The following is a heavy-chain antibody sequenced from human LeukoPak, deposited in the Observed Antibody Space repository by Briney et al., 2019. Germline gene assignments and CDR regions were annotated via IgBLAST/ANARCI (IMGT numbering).Heavy chain of an antibody. D-gene: IGHD3-16*01. V-gene: IGHV1-2*02. CDR3: ARGAGPRGSNWFDP. J-gene: IGHJ5*02. CDR2: INPNSGGT. CDR1: GYTFTGYY. Sequence: ASVEVSCKASGYTFTGYYMHWVRQAPGQGLEWMGWINPNSGGTNYAQKFQGRVTMTRDTSISTAYMELSRLRSDDTAVYYCARGAGPRGSNWFDPWGQGTLVTVSS.